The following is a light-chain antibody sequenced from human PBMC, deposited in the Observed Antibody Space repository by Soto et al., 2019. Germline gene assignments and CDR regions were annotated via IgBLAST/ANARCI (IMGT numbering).Light chain of an antibody. CDR3: QKYNSASWT. CDR2: AAS. V-gene: IGKV1-27*01. J-gene: IGKJ1*01. CDR1: QAIINY. Sequence: DIQMTQSPSSLSASLGDRVTISCRASQAIINYLAWYQQKPGKVPKLLIFAASTLQSGVPSRFSGSGSGTDFTLTISSLQPEDVATYYCQKYNSASWTFGQGTKVEIK.